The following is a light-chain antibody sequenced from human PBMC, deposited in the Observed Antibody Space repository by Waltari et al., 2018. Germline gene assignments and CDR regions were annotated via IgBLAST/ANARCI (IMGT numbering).Light chain of an antibody. J-gene: IGKJ1*01. Sequence: EVVMTQSPVTLSVSPGDRATLSCRASQSVGNTLAWYQQKPGQAPKLLIYGASTRATGIPARFSGSGSGTEFTLTISSLHSEDFAVYYCHQYNNWPPSWTFGQGTKVEIK. CDR1: QSVGNT. CDR2: GAS. V-gene: IGKV3-15*01. CDR3: HQYNNWPPSWT.